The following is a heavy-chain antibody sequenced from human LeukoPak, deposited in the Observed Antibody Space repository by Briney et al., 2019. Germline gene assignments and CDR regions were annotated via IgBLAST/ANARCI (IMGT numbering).Heavy chain of an antibody. D-gene: IGHD3-22*01. CDR3: ARDRYYYDSSGYADAFDI. CDR2: ISYDGSNK. Sequence: GGSLRLSCAASGFAFSSYAMHWVRQAPGKGLEWVAVISYDGSNKYYADSVKGRFTISRDNSKNTLYLQMNSLRDEDTAVYYCARDRYYYDSSGYADAFDIWGQGTMVTVSS. V-gene: IGHV3-30*04. CDR1: GFAFSSYA. J-gene: IGHJ3*02.